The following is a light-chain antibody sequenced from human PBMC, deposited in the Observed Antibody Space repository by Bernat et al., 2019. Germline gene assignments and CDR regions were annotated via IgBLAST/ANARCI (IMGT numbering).Light chain of an antibody. CDR1: QSIASY. J-gene: IGKJ4*01. V-gene: IGKV1-39*01. Sequence: DIQMTQSPSSLSASVGDRVTITCRASQSIASYLNWYQQKPGIAPKLLIYAASSLQSGVPSRFSGSGSGTDFTLTISSLQPEDFATYYCQQSYSTPNFGGGSKVEIK. CDR3: QQSYSTPN. CDR2: AAS.